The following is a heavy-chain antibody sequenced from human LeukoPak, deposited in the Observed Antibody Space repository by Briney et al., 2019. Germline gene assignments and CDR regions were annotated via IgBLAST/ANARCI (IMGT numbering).Heavy chain of an antibody. V-gene: IGHV3-21*01. CDR1: GFTFSSYS. Sequence: GGSLRLSCAASGFTFSSYSMNWVRQAPGKGLEWVSSISSSSSSYIYYADSVKSRFTISRDNAKNSLYLQMNGLRAEDTAVYYCARAEDSSSWYAGAVDYWGQGTLVTVSS. CDR3: ARAEDSSSWYAGAVDY. CDR2: ISSSSSSYI. J-gene: IGHJ4*02. D-gene: IGHD6-13*01.